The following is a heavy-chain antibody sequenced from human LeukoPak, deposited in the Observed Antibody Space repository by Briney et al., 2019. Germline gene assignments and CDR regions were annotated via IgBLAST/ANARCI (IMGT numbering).Heavy chain of an antibody. CDR1: GYTFTKSY. J-gene: IGHJ5*02. D-gene: IGHD3-10*01. CDR3: ARAGFGELSWFDP. CDR2: IIPIFGTA. Sequence: ASVKVSCKASGYTFTKSYIHWVRQAPGQGLEWMGGIIPIFGTANYAQKFQGRVTITADKSTSTAYMELSSLRSEDTAVYYCARAGFGELSWFDPWGQGTLVTVSS. V-gene: IGHV1-69*06.